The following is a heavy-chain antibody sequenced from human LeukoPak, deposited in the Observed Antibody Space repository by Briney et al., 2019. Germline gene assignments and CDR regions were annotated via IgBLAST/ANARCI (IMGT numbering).Heavy chain of an antibody. CDR1: GFTFSNYA. CDR2: ISGSGGST. Sequence: GGSLRLSCAASGFTFSNYAMTWVRQAPGKGLEWVSTISGSGGSTYYADSVKARFSISRDNSKSTVYLQMSSLTAEDTAVYFCAETLSHSSGWVYWGRGTLVTVSS. CDR3: AETLSHSSGWVY. V-gene: IGHV3-23*01. D-gene: IGHD6-19*01. J-gene: IGHJ4*02.